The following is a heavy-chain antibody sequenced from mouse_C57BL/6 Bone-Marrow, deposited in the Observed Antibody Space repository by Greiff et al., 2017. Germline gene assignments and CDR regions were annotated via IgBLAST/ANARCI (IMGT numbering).Heavy chain of an antibody. J-gene: IGHJ2*01. V-gene: IGHV1-55*01. CDR3: ARGHYAGLSGLYYFDY. Sequence: QVQLQQPGAELVKPGASVKMSCKASGYTFTSYWITWVKQRPGQGLEWIGGIYPGSGSTNYNEKFKSKATLTVDTSSSTAYMQLSSLTSEDSAVYYCARGHYAGLSGLYYFDYWGQGTTLTVSS. CDR1: GYTFTSYW. D-gene: IGHD1-1*01. CDR2: IYPGSGST.